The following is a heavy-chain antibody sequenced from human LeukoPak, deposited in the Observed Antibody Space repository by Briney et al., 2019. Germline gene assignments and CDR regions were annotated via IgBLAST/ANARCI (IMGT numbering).Heavy chain of an antibody. CDR1: GFTLSSYW. CDR3: ARDEPGYGEFLLY. D-gene: IGHD3-10*01. Sequence: GGSLRLSCAASGFTLSSYWMSWVRQAPGKGLEWVANINEDGSDKYYADSMKGRFTISRDNTKNSLYLQVNNLRAEDTAVYYCARDEPGYGEFLLYWGQGTLVTVPS. J-gene: IGHJ4*02. V-gene: IGHV3-7*01. CDR2: INEDGSDK.